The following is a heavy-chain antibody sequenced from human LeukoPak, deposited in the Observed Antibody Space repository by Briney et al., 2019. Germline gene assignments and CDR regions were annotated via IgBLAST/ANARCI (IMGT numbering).Heavy chain of an antibody. CDR3: AREYSSSWYEPYFDY. CDR2: INAGNGNT. Sequence: ASVKVSCKASGYTFTSYAMHWVRQAPGQRLEWMGWINAGNGNTKYSQKFQGRVTITRDTSASTAYTELSSLRSEGTAVYYCAREYSSSWYEPYFDYWGQGTLVTVSS. J-gene: IGHJ4*02. CDR1: GYTFTSYA. V-gene: IGHV1-3*01. D-gene: IGHD6-13*01.